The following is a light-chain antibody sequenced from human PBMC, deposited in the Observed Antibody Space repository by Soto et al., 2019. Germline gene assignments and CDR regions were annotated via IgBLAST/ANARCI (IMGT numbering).Light chain of an antibody. CDR2: EVF. Sequence: QSVLTQPASVSGTPGQSITISCTGTSSDVGSYNLASWYQPNPGKAPNLMIFEVFKRPSGVSRRFSGSKSGNTASLTGSGFEAEDESDYYCSAYADSITWVFGGGTKLTVL. V-gene: IGLV2-23*02. J-gene: IGLJ3*02. CDR1: SSDVGSYNL. CDR3: SAYADSITWV.